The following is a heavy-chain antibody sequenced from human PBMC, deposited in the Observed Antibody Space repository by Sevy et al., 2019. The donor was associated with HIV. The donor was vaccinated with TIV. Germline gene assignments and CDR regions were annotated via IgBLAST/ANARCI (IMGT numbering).Heavy chain of an antibody. Sequence: GGSLRLSCAASGFTFSSYSMNWVRQAPGKGLEWVSSISSRNIYIYYVDSVKGRFTISSDNAKNSLDLQMNSLRAEETDVYYYARGVGVVGGVIDSWGQGTLVTVSS. CDR2: ISSRNIYI. J-gene: IGHJ4*02. V-gene: IGHV3-21*01. CDR3: ARGVGVVGGVIDS. CDR1: GFTFSSYS. D-gene: IGHD3-10*01.